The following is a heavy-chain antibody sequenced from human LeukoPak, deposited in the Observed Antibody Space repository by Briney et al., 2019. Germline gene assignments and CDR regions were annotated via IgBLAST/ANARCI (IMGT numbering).Heavy chain of an antibody. Sequence: ASVKVSCKASGYTFTGYYMHWVRQAPGQGLEWMGWINPNSGGTNYAQKFQGRVTMTRDTSISTAYMELSRLRSDDTAVYYCARGGEYSYGWKNYYYMDVWGKGTTVTVSS. D-gene: IGHD5-18*01. CDR2: INPNSGGT. V-gene: IGHV1-2*02. J-gene: IGHJ6*03. CDR1: GYTFTGYY. CDR3: ARGGEYSYGWKNYYYMDV.